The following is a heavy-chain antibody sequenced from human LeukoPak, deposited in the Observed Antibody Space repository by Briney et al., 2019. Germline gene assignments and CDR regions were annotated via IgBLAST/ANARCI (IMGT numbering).Heavy chain of an antibody. CDR1: GFTFSSYS. CDR3: ARVLVAGDYYYYYYMDV. Sequence: GGSLRLSCAASGFTFSSYSMHWVRQAPGKGLEWVSFISSSSTYIYYADSVKGRFTISRDNAKNSLYLQMNSLRAEDTAVYYCARVLVAGDYYYYYYMDVWGKGTTVTISS. D-gene: IGHD6-19*01. CDR2: ISSSSTYI. J-gene: IGHJ6*03. V-gene: IGHV3-21*01.